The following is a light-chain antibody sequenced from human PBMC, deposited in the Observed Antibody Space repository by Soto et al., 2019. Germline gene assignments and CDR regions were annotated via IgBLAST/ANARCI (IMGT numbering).Light chain of an antibody. Sequence: ETVMTQSPATLSASPGESATLSCRASQSVNSDLAWYQQIPGQAPRLLIYSALTGATGGPARFSVSGSGTEFTLTISSLQSEDFAIYYCQQYNNWPLTFGGGTKVEI. CDR2: SAL. V-gene: IGKV3-15*01. J-gene: IGKJ4*01. CDR1: QSVNSD. CDR3: QQYNNWPLT.